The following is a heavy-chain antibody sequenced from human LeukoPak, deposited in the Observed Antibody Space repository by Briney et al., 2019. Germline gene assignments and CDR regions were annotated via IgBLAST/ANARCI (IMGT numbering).Heavy chain of an antibody. V-gene: IGHV1-2*02. CDR3: ARVVSHDSSGYYSYWYFDL. CDR2: INPNSGGT. Sequence: ASVEVSCKASGYTFTGYYMHWVRQAPGQGLEWMGWINPNSGGTHFAQKFQGRVAMTRDTSIDTAYMELTTLRSDDTAVYYCARVVSHDSSGYYSYWYFDLWGRGTLVTVSS. CDR1: GYTFTGYY. J-gene: IGHJ2*01. D-gene: IGHD3-22*01.